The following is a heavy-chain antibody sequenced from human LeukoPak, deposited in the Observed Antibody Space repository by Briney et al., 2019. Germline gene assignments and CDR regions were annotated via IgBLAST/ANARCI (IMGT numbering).Heavy chain of an antibody. J-gene: IGHJ1*01. CDR2: IYSGGST. CDR3: ARDGPESSGWYGVEYFQH. Sequence: GGSLRLSCAASGFTVSSNYMSWVRQAPGKGLEWVSVIYSGGSTYYADSVKGRFTISRDNSKNTLYLQMNSLRAEDTAVYYCARDGPESSGWYGVEYFQHWGQGTLVTVSS. D-gene: IGHD6-19*01. V-gene: IGHV3-66*01. CDR1: GFTVSSNY.